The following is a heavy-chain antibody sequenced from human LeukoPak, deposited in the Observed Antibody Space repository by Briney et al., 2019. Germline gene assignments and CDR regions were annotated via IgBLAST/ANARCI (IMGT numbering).Heavy chain of an antibody. CDR2: IHYTGRT. Sequence: SETLSLTCTISGGSINGDYWAWIRQTPGKGLEWIGYIHYTGRTSYNPSLKSRVAISADMSMNQFSLRLAPVTAADTAVYYCAKETVEVPADDWFGPWGQGTLVTVSS. J-gene: IGHJ5*02. V-gene: IGHV4-59*01. CDR3: AKETVEVPADDWFGP. CDR1: GGSINGDY. D-gene: IGHD2-21*02.